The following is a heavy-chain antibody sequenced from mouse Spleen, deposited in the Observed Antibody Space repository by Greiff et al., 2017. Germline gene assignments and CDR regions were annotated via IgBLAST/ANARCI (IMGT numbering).Heavy chain of an antibody. Sequence: VQLQQPGAELVKPGASVKLSCKASGYTFTSYWMHWVKQRPGQGLEWIGMIHPNSGSTNYNEKFKSKATLTVDKSSSTAYMQLSSLTSEDSAVYYCASTGTFEGFDYWGQGTTLTVSS. CDR1: GYTFTSYW. CDR2: IHPNSGST. J-gene: IGHJ2*01. CDR3: ASTGTFEGFDY. D-gene: IGHD4-1*02. V-gene: IGHV1-64*01.